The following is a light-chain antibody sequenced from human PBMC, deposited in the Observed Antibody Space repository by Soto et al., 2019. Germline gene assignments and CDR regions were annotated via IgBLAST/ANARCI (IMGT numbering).Light chain of an antibody. Sequence: VLTQSPGTLSFSPGERATLLCRASQSVTNNYLAWYQQKPGRAPRILIYGASNRATGVPDRFSGSGSGTQFTLTISRLEPEDFAVYYCQQYANSLTFGGGTRVEIK. CDR1: QSVTNNY. CDR2: GAS. CDR3: QQYANSLT. V-gene: IGKV3-20*01. J-gene: IGKJ4*01.